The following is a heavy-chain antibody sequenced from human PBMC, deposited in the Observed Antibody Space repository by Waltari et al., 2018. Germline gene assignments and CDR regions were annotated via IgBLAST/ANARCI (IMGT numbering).Heavy chain of an antibody. D-gene: IGHD6-25*01. J-gene: IGHJ4*02. CDR3: TRDSQRLEVGPFDY. CDR2: IKNKADGGTA. Sequence: EVQLVESGGGLVQPGGSLRLSCATSGFTFSNSWMNWVRQAPGKGLEWVGFIKNKADGGTAAYAESVKGRFTISRDDSKNTLYLQMNSLKTEDTAVYYCTRDSQRLEVGPFDYWGQGVLVTVSS. CDR1: GFTFSNSW. V-gene: IGHV3-15*08.